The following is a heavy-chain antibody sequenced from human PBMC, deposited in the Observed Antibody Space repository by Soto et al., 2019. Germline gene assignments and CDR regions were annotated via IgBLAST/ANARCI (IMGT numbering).Heavy chain of an antibody. CDR2: IKSKSDGETT. CDR1: GFTFSNAW. J-gene: IGHJ5*02. D-gene: IGHD1-1*01. V-gene: IGHV3-15*07. CDR3: TKNWNDFDP. Sequence: EVQLVESGGGLAKPGGSLRLSCAVSGFTFSNAWMNWVRQAPGKGLEWVGRIKSKSDGETTNYAAPVKGRFIISRDDSQDTLYLLMNSLKIEDTAVDSCTKNWNDFDPWGHGTLVIVSS.